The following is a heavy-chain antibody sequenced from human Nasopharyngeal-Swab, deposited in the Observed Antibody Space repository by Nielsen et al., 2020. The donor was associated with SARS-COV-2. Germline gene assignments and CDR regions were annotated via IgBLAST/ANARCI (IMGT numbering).Heavy chain of an antibody. CDR3: ASNARGHQLLREAGPYYYYYYMDV. CDR2: IIPIFGTA. CDR1: GGTFSSYA. V-gene: IGHV1-69*13. D-gene: IGHD2-2*01. J-gene: IGHJ6*03. Sequence: SVKVSCKASGGTFSSYAISWVRQAPGQGLEWMGGIIPIFGTANYAQKFQGRVTITADESTSTAYMELSSLRSEDTAVYYCASNARGHQLLREAGPYYYYYYMDVWGKGTTVTVSS.